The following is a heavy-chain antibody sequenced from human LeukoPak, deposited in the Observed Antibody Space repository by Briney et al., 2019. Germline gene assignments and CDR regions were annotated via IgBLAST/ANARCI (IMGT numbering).Heavy chain of an antibody. CDR3: ARGPNPPMVYGKQVARFQP. D-gene: IGHD2-8*01. V-gene: IGHV1-2*02. Sequence: ASVKVSCKASGYTFTGYYMHWVRQAPGQGLEWMGWINPNSGGTNYAQKFQGRVTMTRDTSISTAYMELSRLRSDDTAVYYCARGPNPPMVYGKQVARFQPWGQGNPGTVS. CDR1: GYTFTGYY. J-gene: IGHJ5*02. CDR2: INPNSGGT.